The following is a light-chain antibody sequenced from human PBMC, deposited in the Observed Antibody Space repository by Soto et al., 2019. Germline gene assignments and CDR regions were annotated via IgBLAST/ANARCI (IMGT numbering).Light chain of an antibody. J-gene: IGLJ2*01. CDR3: SSYATSDVV. CDR2: EVS. CDR1: SSDVGGYNY. Sequence: QSALTQPPSASGSPGQSVTISCTGTSSDVGGYNYVSWYQQHPGKAPKLMIYEVSKRPSGVPDRFSGSKSGNTASLTVSGLQAEDEADYYCSSYATSDVVFGGGTKVTVL. V-gene: IGLV2-8*01.